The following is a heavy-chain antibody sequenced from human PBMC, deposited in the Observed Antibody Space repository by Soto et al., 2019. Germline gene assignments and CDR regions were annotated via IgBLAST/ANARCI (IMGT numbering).Heavy chain of an antibody. J-gene: IGHJ4*02. D-gene: IGHD1-20*01. CDR2: IDYSGTA. V-gene: IGHV4-39*01. CDR1: SGSISVTNVF. CDR3: ARITGRHLDY. Sequence: SETLSLTCTVSSGSISVTNVFWGWVRQPPGKGLEWIGNIDYSGTAYFSPSLATRVTFHVDTSRNQFSLTLYSVTAADTAVYYCARITGRHLDYWGQGILVTVSS.